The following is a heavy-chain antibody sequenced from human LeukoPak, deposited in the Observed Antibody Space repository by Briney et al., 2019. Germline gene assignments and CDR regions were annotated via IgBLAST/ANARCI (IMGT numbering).Heavy chain of an antibody. CDR3: ARRVSTYEFDY. D-gene: IGHD3-3*01. Sequence: GGSLRLSCAVSGFTFNSYNMNWVRQAPGKGLEWVSSISSSGTYIYYADSVKGRFTISRDNAKNSLYLQMNSLRAEDTAVYYCARRVSTYEFDYWGQGTLVTVSS. CDR2: ISSSGTYI. CDR1: GFTFNSYN. J-gene: IGHJ4*02. V-gene: IGHV3-21*01.